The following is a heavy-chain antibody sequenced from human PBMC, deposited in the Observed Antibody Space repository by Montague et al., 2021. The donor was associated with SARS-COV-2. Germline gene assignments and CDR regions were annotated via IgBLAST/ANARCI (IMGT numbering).Heavy chain of an antibody. J-gene: IGHJ6*02. CDR2: IDQGGAT. V-gene: IGHV4-34*01. D-gene: IGHD3-3*01. CDR3: ARGQRQRFAFFGVLAGGPELKHYDLDV. Sequence: SETLSLTCAVYGGSFNNYYWTWIRQAPGKGLEWIGEIDQGGATNYSPSLRSRLTLSVDTSKNQFSLKLRSVTAADTAVYFCARGQRQRFAFFGVLAGGPELKHYDLDVWGLGITVTVS. CDR1: GGSFNNYY.